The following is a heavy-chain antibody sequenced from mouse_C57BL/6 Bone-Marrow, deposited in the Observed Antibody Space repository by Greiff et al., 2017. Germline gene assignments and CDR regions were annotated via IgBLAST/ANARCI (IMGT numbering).Heavy chain of an antibody. CDR1: GYTFTSYW. V-gene: IGHV1-50*01. Sequence: VQLQQPGAELVKPGASVKLSCKASGYTFTSYWMQWVKQRPGQGLEWIGEIDPSDSYTNYNQKFTGKAPLTVDTSSSTAYMQLSSLTSEDSAVYYCARGIYYGSSFPFAYWGQGTLVTVSA. CDR3: ARGIYYGSSFPFAY. CDR2: IDPSDSYT. J-gene: IGHJ3*01. D-gene: IGHD1-1*01.